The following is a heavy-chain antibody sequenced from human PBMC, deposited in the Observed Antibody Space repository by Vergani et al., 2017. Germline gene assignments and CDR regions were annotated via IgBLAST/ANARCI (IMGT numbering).Heavy chain of an antibody. Sequence: EVQLVQSGAEVKKPGESLKISCKGSGYSFTSYWIGWVRQMPGKGLEWMGIIYPGDSDTRYSPSFQGQVTISADKSISTAYLQWSSLKASDTAMYYCATPVSYGYCSGGSCYSRPYYFDYWGQGTLVTVSS. V-gene: IGHV5-51*01. CDR1: GYSFTSYW. CDR3: ATPVSYGYCSGGSCYSRPYYFDY. J-gene: IGHJ4*02. D-gene: IGHD2-15*01. CDR2: IYPGDSDT.